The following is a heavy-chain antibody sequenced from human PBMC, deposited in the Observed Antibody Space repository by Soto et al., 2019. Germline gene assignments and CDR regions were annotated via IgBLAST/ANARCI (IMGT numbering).Heavy chain of an antibody. J-gene: IGHJ4*02. V-gene: IGHV3-23*01. D-gene: IGHD1-26*01. CDR1: GFTFSDYP. Sequence: PGGSLRLSCAASGFTFSDYPMSWVRQAPGKGLEWVSSISGGGGTYYADSVKGRFTISRDNSKNTLHLQMSGLRAEDTAVYYCEKDLSGTIRPYFFQHWGQGTLVTVSS. CDR2: ISGGGGT. CDR3: EKDLSGTIRPYFFQH.